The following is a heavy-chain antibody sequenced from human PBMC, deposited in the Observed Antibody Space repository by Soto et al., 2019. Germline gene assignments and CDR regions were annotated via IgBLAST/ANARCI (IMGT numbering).Heavy chain of an antibody. CDR3: ARTNILTNYLPNYFDT. D-gene: IGHD3-9*01. J-gene: IGHJ5*02. V-gene: IGHV5-51*01. CDR1: GYTFTNYW. Sequence: PGESLKISCKGSGYTFTNYWIAWVRQMPGKGLEWMGVIYPGDSDTRYSPSFQGQVTISADKSISTAYLQWSSLKASDTAMYYCARTNILTNYLPNYFDTRGQGTLVTVSS. CDR2: IYPGDSDT.